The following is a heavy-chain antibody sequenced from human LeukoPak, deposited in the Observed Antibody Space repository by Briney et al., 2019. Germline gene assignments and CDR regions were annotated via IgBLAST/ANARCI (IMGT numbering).Heavy chain of an antibody. J-gene: IGHJ5*02. CDR2: INQSGST. V-gene: IGHV4-34*01. D-gene: IGHD3-10*01. Sequence: SETLSLTCAVYGGSFSGHYWNWIRQPPGKGLEWIGEINQSGSTNYNPALESRVTISVDTSKNQFSLKLSSVTAADTAVYYCARNNYYGSGSYRDWLDPWGQGTRVTVSS. CDR3: ARNNYYGSGSYRDWLDP. CDR1: GGSFSGHY.